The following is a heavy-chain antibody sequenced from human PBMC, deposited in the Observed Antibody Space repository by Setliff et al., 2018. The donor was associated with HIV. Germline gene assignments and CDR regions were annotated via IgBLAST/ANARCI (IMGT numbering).Heavy chain of an antibody. CDR1: GYTFTSYD. CDR3: AREIGDYYDSSGYYPPTDYYYGMGV. Sequence: ASVKVSCKASGYTFTSYDISWVRQAPGQGLEWMGWISAYNGNTNYAQKLQGRVTMTTDTSTSTAYMELRSLRSDGTAVYYCAREIGDYYDSSGYYPPTDYYYGMGVWGQGTTVTVSS. J-gene: IGHJ6*02. CDR2: ISAYNGNT. V-gene: IGHV1-18*01. D-gene: IGHD3-22*01.